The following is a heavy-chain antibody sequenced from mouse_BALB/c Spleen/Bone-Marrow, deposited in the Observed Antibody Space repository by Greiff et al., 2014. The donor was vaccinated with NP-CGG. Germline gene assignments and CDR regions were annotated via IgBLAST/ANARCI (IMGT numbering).Heavy chain of an antibody. CDR3: ARDEHYFDY. CDR1: GYTFTSYW. CDR2: IYPGDGDT. J-gene: IGHJ2*01. V-gene: IGHV1-87*01. Sequence: QVQLQQSGAEPARPGASVKLSCKASGYTFTSYWMQWVKQRPGQGLEWIGAIYPGDGDTRYTQKFKGKATLTADKSSSTAYMQLSSLASEDSAVYYCARDEHYFDYWGQGTTLTVSS.